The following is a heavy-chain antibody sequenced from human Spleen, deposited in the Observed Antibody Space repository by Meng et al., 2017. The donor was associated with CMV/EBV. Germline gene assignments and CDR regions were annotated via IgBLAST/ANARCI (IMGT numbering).Heavy chain of an antibody. CDR2: ISGSGGST. V-gene: IGHV3-23*01. J-gene: IGHJ6*02. CDR1: GFPFDDYA. Sequence: ESLKISCAASGFPFDDYAMSWVRQAPGKGLEWVSAISGSGGSTYYADSVKGRFTISRDNSKNTLYLQMNSLRAEDTAVYYCAKDLGQQQLVPGDGMDVWGQGTTVTVSS. D-gene: IGHD6-13*01. CDR3: AKDLGQQQLVPGDGMDV.